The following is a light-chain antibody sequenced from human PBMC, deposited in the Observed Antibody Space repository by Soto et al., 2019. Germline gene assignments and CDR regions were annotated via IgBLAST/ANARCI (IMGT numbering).Light chain of an antibody. J-gene: IGLJ2*01. CDR3: AAWDDSLNGHVV. V-gene: IGLV1-47*01. CDR2: RHN. Sequence: QSVLTQPPSASGTPGQRVTISCSGSSSNIGTNYVYWYQQLPGTAPKLLIYRHNQRPSGVPDRFSVSKSGTSASLAISGLRSEDEATYYCAAWDDSLNGHVVFGGGTELTVL. CDR1: SSNIGTNY.